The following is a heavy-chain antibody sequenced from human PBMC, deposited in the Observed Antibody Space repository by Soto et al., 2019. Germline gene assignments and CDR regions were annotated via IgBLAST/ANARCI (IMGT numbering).Heavy chain of an antibody. CDR2: IKSQVNGGTP. CDR1: GFTFSTAR. V-gene: IGHV3-15*07. Sequence: GGSLRLPCAAPGFTFSTARINWVRQAPGKGLEWVGGIKSQVNGGTPDFAAPVRGRFAIARDDSRSMVYLQMNRLKTEDTAVYYCTTDSYFTSKLVRFDYWGLGTLVTVSS. D-gene: IGHD2-21*01. J-gene: IGHJ4*01. CDR3: TTDSYFTSKLVRFDY.